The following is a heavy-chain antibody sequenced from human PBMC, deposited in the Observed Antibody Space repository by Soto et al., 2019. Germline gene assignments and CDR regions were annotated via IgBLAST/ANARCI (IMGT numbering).Heavy chain of an antibody. CDR2: IVVGSGNT. J-gene: IGHJ6*02. D-gene: IGHD3-3*01. Sequence: GASVKVSCKASGFTFTSSAVQWVRQARGQRLEWIGWIVVGSGNTNYAQKFQERVTITRDMSTSTAYMELSSLRSEDTAMYYCARYLYYDFWSGDYPRYYYGMDVWGQGTTVTVSS. V-gene: IGHV1-58*01. CDR1: GFTFTSSA. CDR3: ARYLYYDFWSGDYPRYYYGMDV.